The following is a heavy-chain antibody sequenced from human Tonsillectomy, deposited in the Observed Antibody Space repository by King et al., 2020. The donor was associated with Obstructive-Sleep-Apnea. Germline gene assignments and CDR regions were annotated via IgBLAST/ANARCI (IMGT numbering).Heavy chain of an antibody. CDR2: VFHTGST. D-gene: IGHD5-12*01. Sequence: QLQESGPGVVKASETLSLTCTVSGGSISSYFWSWIRQSPGKGLEWIGYVFHTGSTKYSPSLKSRVAISVDTSKNPFSLILGSLTAADTAIYYCARGLVATGRFDSWGQGTLVTVSS. CDR1: GGSISSYF. V-gene: IGHV4-59*01. CDR3: ARGLVATGRFDS. J-gene: IGHJ4*02.